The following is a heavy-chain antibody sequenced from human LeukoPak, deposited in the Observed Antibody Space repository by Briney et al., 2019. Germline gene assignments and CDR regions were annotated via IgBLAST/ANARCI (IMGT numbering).Heavy chain of an antibody. CDR2: ISYDGSNK. J-gene: IGHJ4*02. CDR3: ARDPSGGSFDY. CDR1: GFPFRIYL. D-gene: IGHD4-23*01. Sequence: PGGPLRLSCAASGFPFRIYLMHWPPQAPGKGLKWVAVISYDGSNKYYADSVKGRFTISRDNSKNTLYLQMNSLIAEDMALYYCARDPSGGSFDYWGQGTLVTVSS. V-gene: IGHV3-30*03.